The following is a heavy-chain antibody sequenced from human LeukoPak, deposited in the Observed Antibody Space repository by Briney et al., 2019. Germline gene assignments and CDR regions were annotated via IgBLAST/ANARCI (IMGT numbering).Heavy chain of an antibody. CDR3: ARDTYYYGSGSYN. V-gene: IGHV4-59*01. CDR2: IYYSGST. D-gene: IGHD3-10*01. J-gene: IGHJ4*02. Sequence: PSETLSLTCTVSGGSISSYYWSWIRQPPGKGLEWIGYIYYSGSTNYNPSLKSRVTISVDTSKNQFSLKLSSVTAADTAVYYCARDTYYYGSGSYNWGQGTLVTVSS. CDR1: GGSISSYY.